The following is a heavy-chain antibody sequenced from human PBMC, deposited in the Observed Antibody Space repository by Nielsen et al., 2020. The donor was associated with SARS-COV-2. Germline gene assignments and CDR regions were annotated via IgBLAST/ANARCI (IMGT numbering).Heavy chain of an antibody. CDR1: GFTFSDYY. Sequence: GGSLRLSCAASGFTFSDYYMSWIRQAPGKGLEWVSYISSSGSTIYYADSVKGRFTISRDNAKNSLYLQMDTLRAEDTAVYYCAGQHGSSGYLLESAEYFQHWGQGTLVTVSS. J-gene: IGHJ1*01. V-gene: IGHV3-11*01. D-gene: IGHD3-22*01. CDR2: ISSSGSTI. CDR3: AGQHGSSGYLLESAEYFQH.